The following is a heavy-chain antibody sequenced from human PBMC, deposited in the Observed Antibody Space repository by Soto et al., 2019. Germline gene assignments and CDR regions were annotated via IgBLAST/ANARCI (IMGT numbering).Heavy chain of an antibody. J-gene: IGHJ5*02. CDR2: INAGNGNT. Sequence: ASCKACRYGFTCKSRCSARQSPEQRLEWMGWINAGNGNTKYSQKFQGRVTITRDTSASTAYMELRSLRSDDTAVYYCARTTRANWNPSWFDPWGQGTLVTVSS. CDR3: ARTTRANWNPSWFDP. V-gene: IGHV1-3*01. CDR1: RYGFTCKS. D-gene: IGHD1-1*01.